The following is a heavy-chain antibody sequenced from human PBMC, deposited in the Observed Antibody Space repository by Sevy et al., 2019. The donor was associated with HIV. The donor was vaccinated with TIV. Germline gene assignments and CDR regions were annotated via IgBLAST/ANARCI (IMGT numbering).Heavy chain of an antibody. D-gene: IGHD6-19*01. V-gene: IGHV3-21*01. Sequence: GGSLRLSCAASGFTFSSYSMNWVRQAPGKGLEWVSSISSSSSYIYYADSVKGRFTISRDNAKNSLYLQMNSLRVEDTAVYYCARGIAVAGTRWFDPWGQGTLVTVSS. CDR2: ISSSSSYI. CDR1: GFTFSSYS. J-gene: IGHJ5*02. CDR3: ARGIAVAGTRWFDP.